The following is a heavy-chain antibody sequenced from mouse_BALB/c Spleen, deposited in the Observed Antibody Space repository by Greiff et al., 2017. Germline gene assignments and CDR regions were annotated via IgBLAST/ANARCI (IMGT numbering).Heavy chain of an antibody. D-gene: IGHD2-3*01. Sequence: VQLQQSGAELMKPGASVKISCKATGYTFSSYWIEWVKQRPGHGLEWIGEILPGSGSTNYNEKFKGKATFTADTSSNPAYMQLSSLTSEESAVYYCARSGYDGYFPMDYWGQGTSVTVSS. CDR3: ARSGYDGYFPMDY. CDR1: GYTFSSYW. V-gene: IGHV1-9*01. J-gene: IGHJ4*01. CDR2: ILPGSGST.